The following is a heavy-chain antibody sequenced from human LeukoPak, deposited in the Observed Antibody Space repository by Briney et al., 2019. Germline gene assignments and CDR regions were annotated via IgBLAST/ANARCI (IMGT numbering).Heavy chain of an antibody. J-gene: IGHJ4*02. Sequence: GASVKVSCKASGYTFTGYYMHWVRQAPGQGLEWMGWINPNSGGTNYAQKFQGRVTMTRDTSISTAYMELSRLRSDDTAVYYCARAPYYDFWSGYYRTSYSFDYWGQGTLVTVSS. V-gene: IGHV1-2*02. CDR1: GYTFTGYY. CDR3: ARAPYYDFWSGYYRTSYSFDY. D-gene: IGHD3-3*01. CDR2: INPNSGGT.